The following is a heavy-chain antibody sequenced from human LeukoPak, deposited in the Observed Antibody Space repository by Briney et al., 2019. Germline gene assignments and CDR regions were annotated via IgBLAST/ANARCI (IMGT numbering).Heavy chain of an antibody. CDR1: GGSFSGYY. Sequence: SETLSLTCAVYGGSFSGYYWSWIRQPPGKGLEWIGEINHSGSTNYNPSLKSRVTISVDTSKNQFSLKLSSVTAADTAVYYCARGRPLGAFDIWGQGTMVTVSS. CDR2: INHSGST. V-gene: IGHV4-34*01. J-gene: IGHJ3*02. D-gene: IGHD3-16*01. CDR3: ARGRPLGAFDI.